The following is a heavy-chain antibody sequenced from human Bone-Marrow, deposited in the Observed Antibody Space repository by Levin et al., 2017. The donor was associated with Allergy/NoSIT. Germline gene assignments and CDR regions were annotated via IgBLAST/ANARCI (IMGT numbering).Heavy chain of an antibody. CDR3: ARSQGRSGWSYYDYGMDV. CDR2: SSGNSHYV. Sequence: GGSLRLSCRGSGFDFNTHDMNWVRQAPGQGLEWVSSSSGNSHYVYYADSVKGRFSISRDNATNSMFLHMNSLSVEDTAVYYCARSQGRSGWSYYDYGMDVWGRGTTLTVSS. J-gene: IGHJ6*02. D-gene: IGHD6-19*01. CDR1: GFDFNTHD. V-gene: IGHV3-21*06.